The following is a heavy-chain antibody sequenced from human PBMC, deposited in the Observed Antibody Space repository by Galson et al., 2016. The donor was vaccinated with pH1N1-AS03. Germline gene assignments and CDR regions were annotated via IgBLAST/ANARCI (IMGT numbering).Heavy chain of an antibody. J-gene: IGHJ4*02. V-gene: IGHV1-18*01. CDR1: GYVFGSYR. CDR2: ISVYNGNT. CDR3: ARQTMVHYFDY. D-gene: IGHD3-10*01. Sequence: SVKVSCKASGYVFGSYRISWVRQAPGQGLEWMGWISVYNGNTNHAQNLQGRVTMSTDTSTTTAYTELRSLTSDDTAVYYCARQTMVHYFDYWGQGTLVTVSS.